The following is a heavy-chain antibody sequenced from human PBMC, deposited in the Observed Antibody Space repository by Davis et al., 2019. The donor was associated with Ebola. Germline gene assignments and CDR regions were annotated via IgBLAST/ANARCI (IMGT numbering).Heavy chain of an antibody. CDR3: ARNGTSSFSRYHYYGMDV. Sequence: LRLSCTASGGSVSSGTYYWSWIRQPAGKGLEWIGHIHSGGSTNYNPSLRSRVTISIDTSKNQVSLNVNAVTAAHTAAYYCARNGTSSFSRYHYYGMDVWGPGTTVTVSS. V-gene: IGHV4-61*09. J-gene: IGHJ6*02. D-gene: IGHD3-10*01. CDR2: IHSGGST. CDR1: GGSVSSGTYY.